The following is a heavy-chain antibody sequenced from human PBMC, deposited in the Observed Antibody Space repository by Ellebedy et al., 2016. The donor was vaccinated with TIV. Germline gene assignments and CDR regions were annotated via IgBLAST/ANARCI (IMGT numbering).Heavy chain of an antibody. Sequence: ASVKVSXXASGYTFTGYYMHWVRQAPGQGLEWMGWINPNSGGTKYAQKFQGWVTMTRDTSINTAYMELSRLKSDDTAVCYCARLEPSYDAFDIWGQGTMVTVSS. CDR3: ARLEPSYDAFDI. J-gene: IGHJ3*02. CDR1: GYTFTGYY. V-gene: IGHV1-2*04. CDR2: INPNSGGT.